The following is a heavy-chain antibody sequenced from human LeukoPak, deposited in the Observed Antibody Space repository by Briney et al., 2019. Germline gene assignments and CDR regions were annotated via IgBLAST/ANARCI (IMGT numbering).Heavy chain of an antibody. CDR2: IHYSGST. J-gene: IGHJ6*03. CDR3: ARSSGSSTYYHYMDV. CDR1: GGSISSYY. V-gene: IGHV4-59*01. D-gene: IGHD1-26*01. Sequence: KSSETLSLTCTVSGGSISSYYWSWIRQPPGKGLEWIGYIHYSGSTNYNPFLKSRVIISEATSKSQFSLKLSSVTAADTAVYYCARSSGSSTYYHYMDVWGKGTTVTVSS.